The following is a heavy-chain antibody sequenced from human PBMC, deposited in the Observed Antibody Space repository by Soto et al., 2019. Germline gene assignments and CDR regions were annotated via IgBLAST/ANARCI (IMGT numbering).Heavy chain of an antibody. CDR3: ARVGGSGNHYHYFYMDV. D-gene: IGHD3-10*01. CDR1: GFTFSSHT. Sequence: GGSLRLSCAASGFTFSSHTMNWVRQAPGKGLDWVSSISTSSYYIYYADSVEGRFTISRDKSKNSLYLQMNHLRAEDTAVYYCARVGGSGNHYHYFYMDVWSKGTTVTVSS. V-gene: IGHV3-21*01. J-gene: IGHJ6*03. CDR2: ISTSSYYI.